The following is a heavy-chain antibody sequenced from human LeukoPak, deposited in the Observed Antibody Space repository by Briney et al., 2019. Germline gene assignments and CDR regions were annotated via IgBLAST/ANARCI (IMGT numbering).Heavy chain of an antibody. Sequence: AGGSPRLSCAASGFTFSSYSMNWVRQAPGKGLEWVSSISSSSSYIYYADSVKGRFTISRDNAKNSLYLQMNSLRAEDTAVYYCARDGRGGYSYGYINYYGMDVWGKGTTVTVSS. CDR1: GFTFSSYS. J-gene: IGHJ6*04. D-gene: IGHD5-18*01. V-gene: IGHV3-21*01. CDR3: ARDGRGGYSYGYINYYGMDV. CDR2: ISSSSSYI.